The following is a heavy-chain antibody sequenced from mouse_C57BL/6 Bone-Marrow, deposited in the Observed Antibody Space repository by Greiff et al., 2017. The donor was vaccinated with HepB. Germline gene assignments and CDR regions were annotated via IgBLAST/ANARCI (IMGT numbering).Heavy chain of an antibody. Sequence: VQLQQSGAELARPGASVKLSCKASGYTFTSYGISWVKQRTGQGLEWIGEISPRSGNTYYNEKFKGKATLTADKSSSTAYMELRSLTSEDSAVYFCARSMGRGCFDYWGQGTTLTVSS. CDR1: GYTFTSYG. CDR3: ARSMGRGCFDY. J-gene: IGHJ2*01. D-gene: IGHD4-1*01. CDR2: ISPRSGNT. V-gene: IGHV1-81*01.